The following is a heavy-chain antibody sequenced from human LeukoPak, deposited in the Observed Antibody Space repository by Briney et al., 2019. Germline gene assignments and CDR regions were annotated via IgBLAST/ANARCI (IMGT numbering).Heavy chain of an antibody. CDR2: IYSGGST. D-gene: IGHD6-13*01. Sequence: VGSLRLSCAASVFTVSSNYMSWVRQAPGKGLEGVSVIYSGGSTYYADSVKVRFTISRDNSKNTLYLEMNSVSPEDTAVYYCACSLSEDAFDIWGQGTMVTVSS. CDR1: VFTVSSNY. J-gene: IGHJ3*02. CDR3: ACSLSEDAFDI. V-gene: IGHV3-66*02.